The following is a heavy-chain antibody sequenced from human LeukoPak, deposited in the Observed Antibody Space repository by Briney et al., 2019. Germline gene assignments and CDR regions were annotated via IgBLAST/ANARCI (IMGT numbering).Heavy chain of an antibody. D-gene: IGHD5-18*01. Sequence: PGGSLRLSCVASGFMSSGHYIDWVRQAPGKGLEWVANIKQDGSEKNYVDSVKGRFTISRDNAKNSLYLQMNSLRAEDTAVYYCARVKSGYSYGPHYYYYYYMDVWGKGTTVTVSS. V-gene: IGHV3-7*04. CDR2: IKQDGSEK. J-gene: IGHJ6*03. CDR3: ARVKSGYSYGPHYYYYYYMDV. CDR1: GFMSSGHY.